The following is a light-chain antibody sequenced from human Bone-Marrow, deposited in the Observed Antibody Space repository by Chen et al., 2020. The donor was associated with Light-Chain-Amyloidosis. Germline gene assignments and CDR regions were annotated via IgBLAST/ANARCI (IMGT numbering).Light chain of an antibody. Sequence: EIVMTQSPATRSVSPGERATLSCRASQSVSSNLAWYQHKPGQAPRLLIYGASTRATGIPPRFSRSGSGTAFTHTISCLRSGGCAVCDGQRWNNWPPIFGPGTKVDVK. V-gene: IGKV3-15*01. CDR3: QRWNNWPPI. CDR2: GAS. J-gene: IGKJ3*01. CDR1: QSVSSN.